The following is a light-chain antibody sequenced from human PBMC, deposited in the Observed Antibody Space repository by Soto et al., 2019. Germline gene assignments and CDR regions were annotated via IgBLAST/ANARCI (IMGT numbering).Light chain of an antibody. CDR2: AAS. CDR1: QGISSY. CDR3: QQLNSYPFIT. J-gene: IGKJ5*01. V-gene: IGKV1-9*01. Sequence: IQLTQSPSSLSASVGDRVTITCRASQGISSYLAWYQQKPGKAPKLLIYAASTLQSGVPSRFSGSVSGTDFTLTISSLQPEDFATYYCQQLNSYPFITFGQGTRLEIK.